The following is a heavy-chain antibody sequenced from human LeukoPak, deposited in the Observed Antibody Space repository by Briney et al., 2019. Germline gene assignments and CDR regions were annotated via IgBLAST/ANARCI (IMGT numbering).Heavy chain of an antibody. CDR1: GYTFTSYD. D-gene: IGHD3-22*01. CDR2: MNPNSGNT. CDR3: ARGLRYYYDSDSADY. J-gene: IGHJ4*02. V-gene: IGHV1-8*03. Sequence: APVKVSCKASGYTFTSYDINWVRQATGQGLEWMGWMNPNSGNTGYAQKFQGRVTITRNTSISTAYMELSSLRSEDTAVYYCARGLRYYYDSDSADYWGQGTLVTVSS.